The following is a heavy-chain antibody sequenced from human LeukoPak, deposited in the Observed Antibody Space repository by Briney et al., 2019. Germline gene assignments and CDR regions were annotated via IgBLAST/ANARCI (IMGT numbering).Heavy chain of an antibody. CDR3: ASSDYYDSSGYPRAFDI. J-gene: IGHJ3*02. CDR2: ISSSSSYI. V-gene: IGHV3-21*01. D-gene: IGHD3-22*01. Sequence: GGSLRLSCAASGFTFSSYSMNWVRQAPGKGLEWVSSISSSSSYIYYADSVKGRFTISRDNAKNSLYLQMNSLRAEDTAVYYCASSDYYDSSGYPRAFDIWGQGTMVTVSS. CDR1: GFTFSSYS.